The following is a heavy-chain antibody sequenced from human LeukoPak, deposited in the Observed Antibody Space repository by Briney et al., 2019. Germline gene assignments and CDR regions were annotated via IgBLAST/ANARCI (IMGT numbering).Heavy chain of an antibody. CDR2: ISGSGGRT. CDR1: GFTFSSYA. CDR3: AKETAPDSILKTVDY. V-gene: IGHV3-23*01. Sequence: PAGSLTLSCAASGFTFSSYAMSWVRQAPGKGLEWVSAISGSGGRTYYADSVKGRFTISRDDPRNTLYLQMNSLRAEDTAVYYCAKETAPDSILKTVDYWGQGALAPASS. J-gene: IGHJ4*02. D-gene: IGHD2-21*02.